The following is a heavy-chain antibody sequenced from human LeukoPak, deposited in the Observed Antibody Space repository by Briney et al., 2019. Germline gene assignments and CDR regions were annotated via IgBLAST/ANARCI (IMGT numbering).Heavy chain of an antibody. CDR3: ARAKVLVPDH. CDR1: GYTFTAYY. Sequence: ASVKVSCKASGYTFTAYYMHWMRQAPGQGPEWMGWINPNSGGTNFAQKFQGRVTMTSDTSISTAYMELSSLRSDDTAIYYCARAKVLVPDHWGQGTLVTASS. V-gene: IGHV1-2*02. CDR2: INPNSGGT. J-gene: IGHJ4*02.